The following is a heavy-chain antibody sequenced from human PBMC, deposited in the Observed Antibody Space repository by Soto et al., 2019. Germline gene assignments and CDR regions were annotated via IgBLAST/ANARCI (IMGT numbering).Heavy chain of an antibody. V-gene: IGHV4-59*02. CDR1: GASVTNDY. Sequence: QVQLQESGPGLVKPSETLSLTCTVSGASVTNDYWSWIRQPPGKGLEWIGYSYYSWNTNFNPSLRSRLTISIDTSNNQLPLKLTSVTAADTAVYYCARGRYNWNSFDYWGQGSLVTVST. CDR3: ARGRYNWNSFDY. CDR2: SYYSWNT. J-gene: IGHJ4*02. D-gene: IGHD1-20*01.